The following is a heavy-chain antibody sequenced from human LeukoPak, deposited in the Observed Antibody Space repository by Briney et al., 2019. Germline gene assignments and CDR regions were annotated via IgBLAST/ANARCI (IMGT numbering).Heavy chain of an antibody. Sequence: ASVKVSCKASGYTFTSYGISWVRQAPGQGLEWMGWISANNGNTNYAQKFQGRVTMTTDTSTSTAYMELRSLRSGDTAMYYCARDTTVMEFDPWGQGTLVTVSS. D-gene: IGHD4-17*01. CDR3: ARDTTVMEFDP. CDR1: GYTFTSYG. V-gene: IGHV1-18*01. CDR2: ISANNGNT. J-gene: IGHJ5*02.